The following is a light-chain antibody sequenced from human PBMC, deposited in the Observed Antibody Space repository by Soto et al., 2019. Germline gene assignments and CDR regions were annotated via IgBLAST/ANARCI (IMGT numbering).Light chain of an antibody. J-gene: IGLJ3*02. CDR1: SSNIGAGYD. V-gene: IGLV1-40*01. CDR3: QSYDSSLSGSWV. CDR2: GNN. Sequence: QSVLTQPPSVSGAPGQRVTISCTGSSSNIGAGYDVHWYQKLPGAAPKLLIYGNNNRPSGVPDRVSGSKSGTSASLAITGLQAEDEADYYCQSYDSSLSGSWVFGGGTKLTVL.